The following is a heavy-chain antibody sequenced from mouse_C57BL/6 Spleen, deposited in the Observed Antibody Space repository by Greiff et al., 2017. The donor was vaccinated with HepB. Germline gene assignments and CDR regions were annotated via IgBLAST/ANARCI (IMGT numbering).Heavy chain of an antibody. CDR1: GYTFTDHT. D-gene: IGHD2-5*01. J-gene: IGHJ2*01. Sequence: VQLQQSDAELVKPGASVKISCKVSGYTFTDHTIHWMKQRPEQGLEWIGYIYPRDGSTKYNEKFKGKATLTADKSSSTAYMHLNSLTSEDAAVYFCARINYSNYGYFDYWGQGTTLTVSS. CDR3: ARINYSNYGYFDY. V-gene: IGHV1-78*01. CDR2: IYPRDGST.